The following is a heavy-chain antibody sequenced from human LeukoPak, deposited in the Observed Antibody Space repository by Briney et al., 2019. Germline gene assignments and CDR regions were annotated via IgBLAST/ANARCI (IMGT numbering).Heavy chain of an antibody. CDR1: GYTFTTYG. V-gene: IGHV1-18*01. CDR3: ARDGAAAAGSYFDY. Sequence: VAPVKVSCKASGYTFTTYGISWVRQAPGQGLEGMGWISAYNGNTHYAQKLQGRVTMTTDTSTSTAYMELRSLRSDDTAVYYCARDGAAAAGSYFDYWGQGTLVTVSS. D-gene: IGHD6-13*01. CDR2: ISAYNGNT. J-gene: IGHJ4*02.